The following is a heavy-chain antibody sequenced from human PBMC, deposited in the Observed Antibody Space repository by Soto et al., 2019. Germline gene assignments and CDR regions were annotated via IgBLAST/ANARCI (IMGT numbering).Heavy chain of an antibody. J-gene: IGHJ5*02. CDR2: INHSGST. D-gene: IGHD2-2*01. CDR1: GGSFSGYY. Sequence: SETLSLTCAVYGGSFSGYYWSWIRQPPGKGLEWIGEINHSGSTNYNPSLKSRVTISVDTSKNQFSLKLSSVTAADTAVYYCARFVLDYCSSTSCQPQTNNNWFDPWGQGTLVTVSS. CDR3: ARFVLDYCSSTSCQPQTNNNWFDP. V-gene: IGHV4-34*01.